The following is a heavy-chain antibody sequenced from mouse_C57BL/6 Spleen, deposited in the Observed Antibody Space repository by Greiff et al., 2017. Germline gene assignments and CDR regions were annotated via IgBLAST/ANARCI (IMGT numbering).Heavy chain of an antibody. V-gene: IGHV1-69*01. J-gene: IGHJ4*01. CDR3: ARGDYGSSDAMDY. D-gene: IGHD1-1*01. CDR1: GYTFTSYW. Sequence: QVQLKQPGAELVMPGASVKLSCKASGYTFTSYWMHWVKQRPGQGLEWIGEIDPSDSYTNYDQKFKGKSTLTVDKSSSTAYMQLSSLTSEDSAVYYCARGDYGSSDAMDYWGQGTSVTVSS. CDR2: IDPSDSYT.